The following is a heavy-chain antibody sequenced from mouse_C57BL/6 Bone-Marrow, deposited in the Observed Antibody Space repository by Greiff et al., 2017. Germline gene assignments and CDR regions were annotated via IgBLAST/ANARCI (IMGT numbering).Heavy chain of an antibody. J-gene: IGHJ4*01. CDR1: GYTFTSYG. CDR2: IYPRSGNT. V-gene: IGHV1-81*01. CDR3: ASITTVVEDYAMDY. D-gene: IGHD1-1*01. Sequence: VKLMESGAELARPGASVKLSCKASGYTFTSYGISWVKQRTGQGLEWIGEIYPRSGNTYYNEKFKGKATLTADKSSSTAYMELRSLTSEDSAVYFCASITTVVEDYAMDYWGQGTSVTVSS.